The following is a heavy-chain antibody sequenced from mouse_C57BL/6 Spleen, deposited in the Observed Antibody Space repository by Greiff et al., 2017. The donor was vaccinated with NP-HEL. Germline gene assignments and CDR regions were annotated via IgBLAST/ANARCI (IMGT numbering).Heavy chain of an antibody. CDR1: GFTFSDYG. D-gene: IGHD2-4*01. J-gene: IGHJ4*01. CDR3: ARGGLRLGYYYAMDY. CDR2: ISSGSSTI. V-gene: IGHV5-17*01. Sequence: EVQVVESGGGLVKPGGSLKLSCAASGFTFSDYGMHWVRQAPEKGLEWVAYISSGSSTIYYADTVKGRFTISRDNAKNTLFLQMTSLRSEDTAMYYCARGGLRLGYYYAMDYWGQGTSVTVSS.